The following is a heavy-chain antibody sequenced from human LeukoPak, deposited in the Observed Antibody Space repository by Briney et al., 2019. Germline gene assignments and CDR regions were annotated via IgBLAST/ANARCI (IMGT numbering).Heavy chain of an antibody. D-gene: IGHD1-26*01. CDR1: GFTFSSYA. V-gene: IGHV3-23*01. Sequence: GSLRLSCAASGFTFSSYAMSWVRQAPGKGLEWVSAISGSGGSTYYADSVKGRFTISRHNSKNTLYLQMNSLRAEDTAVYYCAKDFCCGSYSSGAFDIWGQGTMVTVSS. CDR3: AKDFCCGSYSSGAFDI. J-gene: IGHJ3*02. CDR2: ISGSGGST.